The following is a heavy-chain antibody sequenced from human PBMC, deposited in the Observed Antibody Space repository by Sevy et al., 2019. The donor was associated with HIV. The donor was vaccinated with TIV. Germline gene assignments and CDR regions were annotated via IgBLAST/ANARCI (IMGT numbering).Heavy chain of an antibody. CDR1: GGSISSGGYY. J-gene: IGHJ3*02. V-gene: IGHV4-31*03. Sequence: SETLSLTCTVSGGSISSGGYYWSWIRQHPGKGLEWIGYIYYSESTYYNPSLKSRVTISVDTSKNQFSLKLGSVTAADTAVYYCARIDCSGGSCYAYGLNDAFDIWGQGTMVTVSS. CDR3: ARIDCSGGSCYAYGLNDAFDI. D-gene: IGHD2-15*01. CDR2: IYYSEST.